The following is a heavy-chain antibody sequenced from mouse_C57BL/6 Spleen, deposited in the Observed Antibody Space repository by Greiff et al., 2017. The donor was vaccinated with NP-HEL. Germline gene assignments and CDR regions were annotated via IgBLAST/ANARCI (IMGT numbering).Heavy chain of an antibody. CDR1: GYTFTDYN. V-gene: IGHV1-22*01. J-gene: IGHJ2*01. CDR3: AREATVVVAFDY. CDR2: INPNNGGT. Sequence: EVQLQQSGPELVKPGASVKMSCKASGYTFTDYNMHWVKQSHGKSLEWIGYINPNNGGTSYNQKFKGKATLTVNKSSSTAYMELRSLTSEDSAVYYCAREATVVVAFDYWGQGATLTVSS. D-gene: IGHD1-1*01.